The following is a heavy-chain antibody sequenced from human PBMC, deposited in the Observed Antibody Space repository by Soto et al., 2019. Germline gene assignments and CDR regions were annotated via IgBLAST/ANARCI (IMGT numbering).Heavy chain of an antibody. CDR2: INHSGST. V-gene: IGHV4-34*01. D-gene: IGHD1-7*01. CDR3: ARGPFNWNYVSVRVNWFDP. CDR1: GGSFSGYY. Sequence: SETLSLTCAVYGGSFSGYYWSWIRQPPGKGLEWIGEINHSGSTNYNPSLKSRVTISVDTSKNQFSLKLSSVTAADTAVYYCARGPFNWNYVSVRVNWFDPWGQGTLVTVSS. J-gene: IGHJ5*02.